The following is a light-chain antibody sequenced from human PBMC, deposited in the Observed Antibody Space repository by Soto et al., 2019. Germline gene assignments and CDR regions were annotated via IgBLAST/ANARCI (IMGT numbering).Light chain of an antibody. CDR2: DVS. J-gene: IGLJ1*01. CDR1: SSDVGGYNY. CDR3: SSYTTSNTRQIV. Sequence: QSALTQPASLSGSPGQSITISCTGTSSDVGGYNYVSWYQHHPGKAPKLMIYDVSNRPSGVSNRFSGSKSGNTASLTISGLQPEDEAVYYCSSYTTSNTRQIVFVTGTKVTVL. V-gene: IGLV2-14*03.